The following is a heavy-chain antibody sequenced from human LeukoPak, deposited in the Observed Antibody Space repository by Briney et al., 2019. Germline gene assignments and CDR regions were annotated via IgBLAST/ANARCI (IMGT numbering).Heavy chain of an antibody. CDR3: ARTLYIAAAPGGLDY. D-gene: IGHD6-13*01. Sequence: ASVKVSCKASGYTFTSHYMHWVRQAPGQGLEWMGWINPKNAATNYAQKFQGRVTMTRDTSSGTVYMELSSLSSDDTAVYYCARTLYIAAAPGGLDYWGQGTLVTVSS. V-gene: IGHV1-2*02. J-gene: IGHJ4*02. CDR2: INPKNAAT. CDR1: GYTFTSHY.